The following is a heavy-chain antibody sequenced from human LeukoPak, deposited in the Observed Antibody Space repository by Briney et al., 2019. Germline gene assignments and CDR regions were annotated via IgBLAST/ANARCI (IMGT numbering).Heavy chain of an antibody. CDR2: IYYSGST. V-gene: IGHV4-59*12. Sequence: SETLSLTCTVSGGSISSYYWSWIRQPPGKGLEWIGYIYYSGSTNYNPSLKSRVTISVDTSKNQFSLKLSSVTAADTAVYYCARAGRNYDILTGSTLGNWFDPWGQGTLVTVPS. J-gene: IGHJ5*02. CDR1: GGSISSYY. CDR3: ARAGRNYDILTGSTLGNWFDP. D-gene: IGHD3-9*01.